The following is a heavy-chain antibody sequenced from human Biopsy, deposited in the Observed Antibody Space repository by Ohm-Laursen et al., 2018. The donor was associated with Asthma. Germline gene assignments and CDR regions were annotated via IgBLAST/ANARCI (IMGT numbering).Heavy chain of an antibody. CDR2: ISWNSGNI. Sequence: SLRLPCAASGLSFDDCAMHWVRQAPGKGLEWVSSISWNSGNIDYAVSVKGRFTISRDNAKNSLYLQMQSLRPEDTAFYYCAKSADYYDSTDYLDFWGRGTLVTVSS. D-gene: IGHD3-22*01. CDR1: GLSFDDCA. CDR3: AKSADYYDSTDYLDF. J-gene: IGHJ4*01. V-gene: IGHV3-9*01.